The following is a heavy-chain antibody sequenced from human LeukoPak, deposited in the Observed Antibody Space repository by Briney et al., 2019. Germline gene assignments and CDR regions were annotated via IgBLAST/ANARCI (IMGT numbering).Heavy chain of an antibody. CDR1: GFTFSDFW. Sequence: GGSLRLSCAASGFTFSDFWMTWVRQIPGKGLQWVANIKEDGGEEYHVDSVKGRFTISRDNSKNTLYLQLNSLRAEDTAVYYCATERDSSWTFDSWGQGTLVTVSS. V-gene: IGHV3-7*01. CDR3: ATERDSSWTFDS. J-gene: IGHJ4*02. D-gene: IGHD6-13*01. CDR2: IKEDGGEE.